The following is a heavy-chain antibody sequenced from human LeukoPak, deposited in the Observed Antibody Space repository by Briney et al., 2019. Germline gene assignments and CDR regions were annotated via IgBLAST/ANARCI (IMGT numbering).Heavy chain of an antibody. V-gene: IGHV3-7*03. CDR2: IKQDGSEK. CDR3: ARYDYGDSYFDY. J-gene: IGHJ4*02. D-gene: IGHD4-17*01. CDR1: GFTFSSYA. Sequence: GGSLRLSCAASGFTFSSYAMSWVRQAPGKGLEWVANIKQDGSEKYYVDSVKGRFTISRDRSKNTLYLQMNSLRAEDTAVYYCARYDYGDSYFDYWGQGTLVTVSS.